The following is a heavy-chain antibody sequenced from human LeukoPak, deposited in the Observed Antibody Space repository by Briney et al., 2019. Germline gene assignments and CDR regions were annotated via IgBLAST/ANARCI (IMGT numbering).Heavy chain of an antibody. CDR2: INPNSGGT. CDR1: GYTFTGYY. V-gene: IGHV1-2*02. D-gene: IGHD5-12*01. CDR3: AREVGLATIDFDY. J-gene: IGHJ4*02. Sequence: ASVKVSCKASGYTFTGYYMYWVRQAPGQGLEWMGWINPNSGGTNYAQKFQGRVTMTRDTSISTAYMELSRLRSDDTAVYYCAREVGLATIDFDYWGQGTLVTVSS.